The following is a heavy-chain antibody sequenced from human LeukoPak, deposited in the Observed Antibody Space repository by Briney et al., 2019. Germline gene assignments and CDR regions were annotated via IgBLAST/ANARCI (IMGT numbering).Heavy chain of an antibody. V-gene: IGHV3-48*03. CDR2: ISSSGSTI. J-gene: IGHJ6*02. CDR1: GFTFSSYE. Sequence: GGSLRLSCAASGFTFSSYEMNWVRQAPGKRLEWVSYISSSGSTIYYADSVKGRFTISRDNAKNSLYLQMNSLRAEDTADYYCARYQQPDYYYYGMDVWGQGTTVTVSS. CDR3: ARYQQPDYYYYGMDV. D-gene: IGHD6-13*01.